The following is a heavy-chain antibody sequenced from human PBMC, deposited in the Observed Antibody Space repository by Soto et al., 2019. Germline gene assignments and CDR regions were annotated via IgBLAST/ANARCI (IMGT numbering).Heavy chain of an antibody. CDR3: ARAGASVYSSCWYFDY. V-gene: IGHV1-69*06. CDR1: GGTFSSYA. Sequence: QVQLVQSGAEVKKPGSSVKVSCKASGGTFSSYAISWVRQAHGQGLEWMGGIIPIFGTANYAQKFQGRVTITADKSTSTAYMELSSLRSEDTAVYYCARAGASVYSSCWYFDYWGQGTLVTVSS. CDR2: IIPIFGTA. D-gene: IGHD6-19*01. J-gene: IGHJ4*02.